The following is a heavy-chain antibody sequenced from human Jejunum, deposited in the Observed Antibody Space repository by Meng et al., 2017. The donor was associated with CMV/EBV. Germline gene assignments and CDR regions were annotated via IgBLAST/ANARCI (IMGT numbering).Heavy chain of an antibody. Sequence: TCVVHGVSFSGSYWSWIRQPTGKGLEWIGEISHSGITKYNPSLKSRVTISGDVSKNQFSLKLTSVTAADTAVYYCAKGGAYNRDYWGQGTLVTVSS. V-gene: IGHV4-34*01. CDR2: ISHSGIT. J-gene: IGHJ4*02. CDR1: GVSFSGSY. D-gene: IGHD3-10*01. CDR3: AKGGAYNRDY.